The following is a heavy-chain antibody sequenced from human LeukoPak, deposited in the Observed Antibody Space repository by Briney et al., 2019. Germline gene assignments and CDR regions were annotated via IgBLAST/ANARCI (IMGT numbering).Heavy chain of an antibody. V-gene: IGHV1-2*02. Sequence: GASVKVSCKASGYTFTAYYMHWVRQAPGQGLEWMGWINPNSGGTSYAQNFQGRVTVTRDTSISTAYLELNRLTSDDTAVYYCARDVDVAAPLGYWGQGTLVTVSS. D-gene: IGHD6-6*01. J-gene: IGHJ4*02. CDR2: INPNSGGT. CDR1: GYTFTAYY. CDR3: ARDVDVAAPLGY.